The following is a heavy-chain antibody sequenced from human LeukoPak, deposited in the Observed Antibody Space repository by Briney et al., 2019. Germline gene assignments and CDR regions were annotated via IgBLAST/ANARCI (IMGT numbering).Heavy chain of an antibody. CDR2: IYHSGST. Sequence: PSETLSLTCAVSGGSISSSNWWSWVRQPPGKGLEWIGEIYHSGSTNYNPSLKSRVTISVDTSKNQFSLKLSSVTAADTAVYYCARHLYSHDYDYWGQGTLVTVSS. V-gene: IGHV4-4*02. CDR1: GGSISSSNW. CDR3: ARHLYSHDYDY. D-gene: IGHD5-18*01. J-gene: IGHJ4*02.